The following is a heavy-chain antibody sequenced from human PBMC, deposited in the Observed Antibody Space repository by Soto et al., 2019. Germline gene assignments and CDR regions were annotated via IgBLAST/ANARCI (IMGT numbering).Heavy chain of an antibody. J-gene: IGHJ4*02. CDR1: GGSFSGYY. CDR3: ARLSPYSGYDYDY. V-gene: IGHV4-34*01. CDR2: INHSGST. Sequence: SETLSLTCAVYGGSFSGYYWSWIRQPPGKGLEWIGEINHSGSTNYNPSLKSRVTISVDTSKNQFSLKPSSVTAADTAVYYCARLSPYSGYDYDYWGQGNLVTVSS. D-gene: IGHD5-12*01.